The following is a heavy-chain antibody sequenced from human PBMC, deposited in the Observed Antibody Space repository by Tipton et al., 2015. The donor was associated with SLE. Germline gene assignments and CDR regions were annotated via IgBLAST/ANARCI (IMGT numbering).Heavy chain of an antibody. CDR3: AREVGALGYYYMDV. CDR2: INHSGST. V-gene: IGHV4-34*01. Sequence: TLSLTCAVYGGSFSGYYWSWIRQPPGKGLEWIGEINHSGSTNYNPSLKSRVTISVDTSKNQFSLKLSSVTAADTAVYYCAREVGALGYYYMDVWGKGTTVTVSS. J-gene: IGHJ6*03. CDR1: GGSFSGYY. D-gene: IGHD1-26*01.